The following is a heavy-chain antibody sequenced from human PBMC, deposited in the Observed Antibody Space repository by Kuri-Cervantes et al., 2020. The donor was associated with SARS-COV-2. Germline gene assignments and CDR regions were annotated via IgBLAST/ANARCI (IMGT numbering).Heavy chain of an antibody. J-gene: IGHJ5*02. D-gene: IGHD1-26*01. CDR1: GGSISSYGDY. Sequence: SETLSLTCTVSGGSISSYGDYWSWIRQHPGKGLEWIGYIHYSGSTYYNPSLKSRVTISVDTSKNQFSLKLTSVTAADTAVYYCARDRQGWELNNWFDPWGQGTLVTVSS. V-gene: IGHV4-31*03. CDR3: ARDRQGWELNNWFDP. CDR2: IHYSGST.